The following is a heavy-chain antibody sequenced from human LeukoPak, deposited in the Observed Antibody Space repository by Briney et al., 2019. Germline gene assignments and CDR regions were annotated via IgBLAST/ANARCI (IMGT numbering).Heavy chain of an antibody. CDR2: ISAYNGNT. D-gene: IGHD3-9*01. Sequence: ASVTVSCKASGYTFTSYGISGVRQAPGQGLEWMGWISAYNGNTNYAQKLQGRVTMTTDTSTSTAYMELRSLRSDDTAVYYCARDPNYDILTGSFEFDYWGQGTLVTVSS. V-gene: IGHV1-18*01. CDR3: ARDPNYDILTGSFEFDY. CDR1: GYTFTSYG. J-gene: IGHJ4*02.